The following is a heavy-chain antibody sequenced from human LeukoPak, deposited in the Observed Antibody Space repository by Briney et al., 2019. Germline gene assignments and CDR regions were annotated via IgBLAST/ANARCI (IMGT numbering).Heavy chain of an antibody. Sequence: PGGSLRLSCAASGFTFSSYSMNWVRQAPGKGLEWVSSISSSSSYIYYADSVKGRFTISRDNVKNSLYLQMNSLRAEVTAVYYCARDARYYYDSSGYIDYWGQGTLVTVSS. D-gene: IGHD3-22*01. CDR3: ARDARYYYDSSGYIDY. V-gene: IGHV3-21*01. CDR2: ISSSSSYI. CDR1: GFTFSSYS. J-gene: IGHJ4*02.